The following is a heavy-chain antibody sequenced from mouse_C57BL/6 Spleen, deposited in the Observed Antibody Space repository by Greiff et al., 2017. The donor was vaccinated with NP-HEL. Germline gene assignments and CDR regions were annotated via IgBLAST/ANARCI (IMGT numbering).Heavy chain of an antibody. Sequence: QVTLKESGPGILQSSQTLSLTCSFSGFSLSTSGMGVSWIRQPSGKGLEWLAHIYWDDDKRYNPSLKSRLTISKDTSRNQVFLKITSVDTADTATYYCARSERYYGSSSYYFDYWGQGTTLTVSS. D-gene: IGHD1-1*01. CDR1: GFSLSTSGMG. CDR3: ARSERYYGSSSYYFDY. CDR2: IYWDDDK. J-gene: IGHJ2*01. V-gene: IGHV8-12*01.